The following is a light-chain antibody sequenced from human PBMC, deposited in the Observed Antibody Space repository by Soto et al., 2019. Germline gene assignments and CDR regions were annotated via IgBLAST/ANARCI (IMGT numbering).Light chain of an antibody. CDR2: GNS. CDR1: SSNIGAGYD. CDR3: QSSDSSLSGSRV. V-gene: IGLV1-40*01. Sequence: QSVLTQPPSVSGAPGQRVTISCTGSSSNIGAGYDVHWYQQLPGTAPKLLIYGNSNRPSGVPDRFSGSKSGTSASLAITGLQAEDEADYSCQSSDSSLSGSRVFGTGTKVTVL. J-gene: IGLJ1*01.